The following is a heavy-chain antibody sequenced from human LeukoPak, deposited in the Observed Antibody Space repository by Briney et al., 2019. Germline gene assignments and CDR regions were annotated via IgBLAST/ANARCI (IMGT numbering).Heavy chain of an antibody. CDR3: AREPETRGGARYYFDY. Sequence: PSETLSLTCAVSGGSISSSNWWSWVRQPPGKGLEWIGEIYHSGSTNYNPSLKSRVTISVDKSKNQFSLKLSSVTAADTAVYYCAREPETRGGARYYFDYWGQGTLVTVSS. J-gene: IGHJ4*02. CDR1: GGSISSSNW. D-gene: IGHD1-26*01. V-gene: IGHV4-4*02. CDR2: IYHSGST.